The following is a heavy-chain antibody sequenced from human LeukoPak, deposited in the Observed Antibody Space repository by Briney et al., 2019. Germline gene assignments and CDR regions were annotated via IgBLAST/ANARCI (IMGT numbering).Heavy chain of an antibody. V-gene: IGHV1-18*01. CDR3: ARAGPYCGGDCYPTQFDP. CDR1: GYTFTSYG. Sequence: ASVKVSCKASGYTFTSYGISWVRQAPGQGLEWMGWISAYNGNTNYAQKLQGRVTMTTDTSTSTAYMELRSLRSDDTAVYYCARAGPYCGGDCYPTQFDPWGQGTLVTVSS. D-gene: IGHD2-21*02. CDR2: ISAYNGNT. J-gene: IGHJ5*02.